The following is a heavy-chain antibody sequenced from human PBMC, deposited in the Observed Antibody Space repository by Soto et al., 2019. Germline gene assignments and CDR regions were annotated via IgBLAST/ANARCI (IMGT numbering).Heavy chain of an antibody. J-gene: IGHJ4*02. CDR1: GFTFSNYG. Sequence: QVQLVESGGGVVQPGRSLRLSCAASGFTFSNYGMHWARQAPGKGLEWVAGISYDGSNKYYADSVKGRFTISRDNSKNTLYLQMNSLRTEDSAVYYCASGWYFFDYCGQGTLVTVSP. CDR2: ISYDGSNK. D-gene: IGHD6-19*01. V-gene: IGHV3-30*03. CDR3: ASGWYFFDY.